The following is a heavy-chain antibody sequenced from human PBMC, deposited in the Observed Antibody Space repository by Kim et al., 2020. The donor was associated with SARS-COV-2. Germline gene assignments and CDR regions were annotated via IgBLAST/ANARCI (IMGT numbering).Heavy chain of an antibody. J-gene: IGHJ3*02. CDR1: GCTFSSYA. Sequence: SVKVSCKASGCTFSSYAISWVRQAPGQGLEWMGGINPIFGTANYAQKFQGRVTITADKSTSTAYMELSSLRSEDTAVYYCARARVLVVDEGSLGVYAYDAFDIWGQGTMVTVSS. V-gene: IGHV1-69*06. CDR2: INPIFGTA. D-gene: IGHD2-8*02. CDR3: ARARVLVVDEGSLGVYAYDAFDI.